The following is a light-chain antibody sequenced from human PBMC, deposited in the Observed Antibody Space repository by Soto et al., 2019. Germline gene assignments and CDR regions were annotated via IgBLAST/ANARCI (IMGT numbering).Light chain of an antibody. CDR3: QQYGSLSWT. V-gene: IGKV3-20*01. CDR2: GAS. CDR1: QNVDSNY. Sequence: EIVLTQSPGTLSLSPGERATLSCRASQNVDSNYLAWYQQKPGQAPRIIIFGASGRATGIPDRFGGSGSGTDFTLTISRLEPEDFAVYYCQQYGSLSWTFGQGTKVDIK. J-gene: IGKJ1*01.